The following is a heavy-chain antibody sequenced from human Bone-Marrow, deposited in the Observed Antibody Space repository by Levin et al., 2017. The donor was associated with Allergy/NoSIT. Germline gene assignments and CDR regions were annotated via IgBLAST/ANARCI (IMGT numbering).Heavy chain of an antibody. J-gene: IGHJ4*02. CDR3: ARGYSSSWSEYYFDY. Sequence: SVKVSCKASGGTFSSYAISWVRQAPGQGLEWMGGIIPIFGTANYAQKFQGRVTITADESTSTAYMELSSLRSEDTAVYYCARGYSSSWSEYYFDYWGQGTLVTVSS. CDR1: GGTFSSYA. D-gene: IGHD6-13*01. V-gene: IGHV1-69*13. CDR2: IIPIFGTA.